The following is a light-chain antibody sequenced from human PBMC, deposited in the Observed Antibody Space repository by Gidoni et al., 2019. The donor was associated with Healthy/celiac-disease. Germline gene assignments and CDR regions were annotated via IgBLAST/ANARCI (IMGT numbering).Light chain of an antibody. Sequence: DIQMTQSPSSLSASVGDRVTITCRASQSISSYLNWYQQKPGKAPKLLIYAASSLQSGVPSRVSGSGSGTDFTLTISSLQPEDCATYYCQQSYSTPFTFGPGTKVDIK. CDR3: QQSYSTPFT. CDR2: AAS. V-gene: IGKV1-39*01. J-gene: IGKJ3*01. CDR1: QSISSY.